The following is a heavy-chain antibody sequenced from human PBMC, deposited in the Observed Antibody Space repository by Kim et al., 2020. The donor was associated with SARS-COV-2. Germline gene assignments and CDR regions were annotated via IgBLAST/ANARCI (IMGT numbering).Heavy chain of an antibody. Sequence: YAREVKSRFPISRDNAKNTLYLQMTRLGADDTAVYCCARGRQDNYVSLEYWGQGTRVTVST. D-gene: IGHD3-10*02. V-gene: IGHV3-74*01. J-gene: IGHJ4*02. CDR3: ARGRQDNYVSLEY.